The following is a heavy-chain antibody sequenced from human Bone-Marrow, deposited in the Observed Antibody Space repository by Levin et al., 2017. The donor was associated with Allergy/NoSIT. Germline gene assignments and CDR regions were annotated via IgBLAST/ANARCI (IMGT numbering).Heavy chain of an antibody. D-gene: IGHD3-3*01. V-gene: IGHV1-8*01. CDR1: GYTFTSYD. Sequence: GESLKISCKASGYTFTSYDINWVRQATGQGLEWMGWMNPNSGNTGYAQKFQGRVTMTRNTSISTAYMELSSLRSEDTAVYYCAREVTIFGVVIISIYYFDYWGQGTLVTVSS. CDR2: MNPNSGNT. J-gene: IGHJ4*02. CDR3: AREVTIFGVVIISIYYFDY.